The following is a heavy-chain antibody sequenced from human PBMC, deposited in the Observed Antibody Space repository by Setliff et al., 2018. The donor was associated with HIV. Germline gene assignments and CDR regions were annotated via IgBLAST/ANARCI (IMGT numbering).Heavy chain of an antibody. CDR3: ARHVRSGSARDFDY. CDR1: GGSISSSSYY. J-gene: IGHJ4*02. CDR2: IYYSGST. Sequence: SETLSLTCTVSGGSISSSSYYWGWIRQPPGKGLEWIGRIYYSGSTYYNPSLKSRVTISVDTSKNQFSLKLSSVTAADTAVYYCARHVRSGSARDFDYWGQGTLVTVSS. D-gene: IGHD1-26*01. V-gene: IGHV4-39*01.